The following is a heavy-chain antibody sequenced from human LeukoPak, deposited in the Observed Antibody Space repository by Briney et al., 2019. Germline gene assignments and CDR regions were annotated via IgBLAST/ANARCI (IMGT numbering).Heavy chain of an antibody. V-gene: IGHV3-48*04. CDR1: GFTFSSYS. CDR2: ISSSSSTI. Sequence: AGGSLRLSCAASGFTFSSYSMNWARQAPGKGLEWVSYISSSSSTIYYADVVKGRFTISRDNAKKSLYLQMKSLRAEDTAVYYCARERLLWFGELSYWYFDLWGRGTLVTVSS. CDR3: ARERLLWFGELSYWYFDL. J-gene: IGHJ2*01. D-gene: IGHD3-10*01.